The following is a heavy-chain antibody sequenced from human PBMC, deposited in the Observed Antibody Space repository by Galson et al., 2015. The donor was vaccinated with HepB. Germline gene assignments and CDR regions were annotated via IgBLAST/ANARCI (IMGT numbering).Heavy chain of an antibody. J-gene: IGHJ3*02. Sequence: SLRLSCAASGFTFSSYAMSWVRQAPGKGLEWVSAISGSGGRTYYADSVKGRFTISRDNSKNTLYLQMNSLRAEDTAVYYCAKDSLEMTIKDDAFDIWGQGTMVTVSS. D-gene: IGHD5-24*01. V-gene: IGHV3-23*01. CDR2: ISGSGGRT. CDR1: GFTFSSYA. CDR3: AKDSLEMTIKDDAFDI.